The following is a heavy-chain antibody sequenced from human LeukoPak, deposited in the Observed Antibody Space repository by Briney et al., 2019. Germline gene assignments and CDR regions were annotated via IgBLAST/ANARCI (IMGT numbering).Heavy chain of an antibody. CDR2: IYYSEST. V-gene: IGHV4-39*01. CDR3: ARLGSSAPLYYFDY. J-gene: IGHJ4*02. Sequence: PSETLSLTCTVSGGSISSSSYYWGWIRQPPGKGLEWSGNIYYSESTYYNPSLKSRVTIPADTSKNQFSLKLSSVTAADSAMYSCARLGSSAPLYYFDYWGQGTLVTVSS. D-gene: IGHD6-19*01. CDR1: GGSISSSSYY.